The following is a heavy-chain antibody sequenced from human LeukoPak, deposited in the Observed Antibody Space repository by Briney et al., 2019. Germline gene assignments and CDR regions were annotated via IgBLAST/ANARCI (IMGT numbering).Heavy chain of an antibody. Sequence: GGSLRLSCAASGFTFNRYGMSWVRQAPGKGLEWVSGISASGANRYYADSVKGRFTISRDNSKNTLYLQMNSLRAEDTAVYYCARGRRRIAAAGATPPAPYFDYWGQGTLVTVSS. CDR3: ARGRRRIAAAGATPPAPYFDY. CDR2: ISASGANR. V-gene: IGHV3-23*01. J-gene: IGHJ4*02. D-gene: IGHD6-13*01. CDR1: GFTFNRYG.